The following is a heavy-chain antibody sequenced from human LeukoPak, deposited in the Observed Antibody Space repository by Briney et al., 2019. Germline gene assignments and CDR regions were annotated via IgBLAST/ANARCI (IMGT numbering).Heavy chain of an antibody. Sequence: GGSLRLSCAASGFTVSSYVMHWVRQAPGKGLEWVASKSHDGSNAYSADSVRGRFSISSDNSKNTLYVQMNSLRVEDTAVYYCARGRDGYNRHSDYWGQGTLVTVSS. V-gene: IGHV3-30*04. CDR3: ARGRDGYNRHSDY. CDR1: GFTVSSYV. D-gene: IGHD5-24*01. CDR2: KSHDGSNA. J-gene: IGHJ4*02.